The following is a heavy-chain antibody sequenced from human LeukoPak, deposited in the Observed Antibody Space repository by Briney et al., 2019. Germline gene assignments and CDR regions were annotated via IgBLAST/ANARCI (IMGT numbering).Heavy chain of an antibody. D-gene: IGHD6-13*01. CDR1: GFTFSSYA. V-gene: IGHV3-30*01. CDR2: ISYDGSNK. Sequence: GGSLRLSCAASGFTFSSYAMHWVRQAPGKGLEWVAVISYDGSNKYYADSVKGRFTISRDSSKNTLYLQMNSLRAEDTAVYYCARFGYSYGYSSSWRGYNIDYWGQGTLVTVSS. CDR3: ARFGYSYGYSSSWRGYNIDY. J-gene: IGHJ4*02.